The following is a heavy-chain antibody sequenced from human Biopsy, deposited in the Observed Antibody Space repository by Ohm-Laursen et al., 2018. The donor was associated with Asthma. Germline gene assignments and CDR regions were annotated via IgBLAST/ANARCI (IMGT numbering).Heavy chain of an antibody. Sequence: SDTLSFTCDVYPGSFSGFFWTWIRQSPGKGLEWIGETNERGVTNNNPSLKSQVIISIDTYWNRVSLKLTSVTAADTAVYYCARGPELDVWGQGTTVTVSS. CDR1: PGSFSGFF. V-gene: IGHV4-34*01. J-gene: IGHJ6*02. CDR2: TNERGVT. CDR3: ARGPELDV.